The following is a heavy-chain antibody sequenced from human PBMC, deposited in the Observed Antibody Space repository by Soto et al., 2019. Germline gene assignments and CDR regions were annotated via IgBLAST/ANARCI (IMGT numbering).Heavy chain of an antibody. Sequence: SETLSLTCAVYGGSFSGYYWSWIRQPPGKGLEWIGEINHSGSTNYNPSLKSRVTISVDTSKDQFSLKLSSVTAADTAVYYCASKGRGFKYYGMDVWGQGTTVTVSS. CDR2: INHSGST. CDR3: ASKGRGFKYYGMDV. J-gene: IGHJ6*02. V-gene: IGHV4-34*01. CDR1: GGSFSGYY.